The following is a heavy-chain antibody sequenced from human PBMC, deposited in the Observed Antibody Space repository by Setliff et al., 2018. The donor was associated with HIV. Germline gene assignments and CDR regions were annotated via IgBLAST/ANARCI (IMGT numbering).Heavy chain of an antibody. CDR2: IVLMSGTA. J-gene: IGHJ5*02. CDR3: ARGYCGGGICYSPNWLDP. V-gene: IGHV1-69*06. CDR1: GDTFSNYV. D-gene: IGHD2-15*01. Sequence: SVKVSCKASGDTFSNYVLSWVRQAPGQGLEWMGGIVLMSGTADYARKFHGRVTITADKSTSTAYMELSSLRSEDTAVYYCARGYCGGGICYSPNWLDPWGQGTLVTVSS.